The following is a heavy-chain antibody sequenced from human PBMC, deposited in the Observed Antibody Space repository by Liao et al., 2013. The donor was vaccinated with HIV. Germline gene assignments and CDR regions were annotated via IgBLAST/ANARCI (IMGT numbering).Heavy chain of an antibody. CDR3: ASEKGLVDY. V-gene: IGHV4-30-2*01. Sequence: QLQLQESASGLLKPSQTLSLTCAVSGGSISSAGYSWSWIRQPPGKGLEWIGYIYHGRSAYYNPSLKTRVTISINTSKNYFSLNLTSVTAADTAVYYCASEKGLVDYWGQGTLVTVSS. CDR1: GGSISSAGYS. CDR2: IYHGRSA. J-gene: IGHJ4*02.